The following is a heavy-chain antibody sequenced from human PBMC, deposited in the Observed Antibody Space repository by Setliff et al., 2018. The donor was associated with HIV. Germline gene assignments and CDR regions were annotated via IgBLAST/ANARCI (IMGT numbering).Heavy chain of an antibody. Sequence: ASVKVSCKASGYSFSGYYMHWVRQAPGQGLEWMGWINPNNGGTSYAQKFQGRVTMTRDTSTSTVYMELSSLRSEDTAVYYCARGGYYDSSGKDYYYYYMDVWGKGTTVTVSS. V-gene: IGHV1-2*02. D-gene: IGHD3-22*01. CDR1: GYSFSGYY. CDR2: INPNNGGT. CDR3: ARGGYYDSSGKDYYYYYMDV. J-gene: IGHJ6*03.